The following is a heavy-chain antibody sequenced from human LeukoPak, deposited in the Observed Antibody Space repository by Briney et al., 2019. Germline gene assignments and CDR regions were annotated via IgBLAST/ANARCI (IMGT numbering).Heavy chain of an antibody. J-gene: IGHJ4*02. CDR2: IRGSGGST. D-gene: IGHD3-10*01. CDR3: AKDWMGSFDY. CDR1: GFTFSSYG. V-gene: IGHV3-23*01. Sequence: GGSLRLSCAASGFTFSSYGMHWVRQAPGKGLEWVSGIRGSGGSTYYADSVKGRFTISRDNSKNTLYLQMNSLRAEDTAVYYCAKDWMGSFDYWGQGTLVTVSS.